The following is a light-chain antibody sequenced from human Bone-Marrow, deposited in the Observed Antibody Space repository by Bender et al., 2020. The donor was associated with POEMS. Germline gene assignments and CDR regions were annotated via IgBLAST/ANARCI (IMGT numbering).Light chain of an antibody. CDR3: AAWEDSLNGWV. Sequence: QSVLTQPPSASGTPGQRVTISCSGSSSNIGTNPVNWYQQLPGTAPKLLIYINNQRPSGVPDRFSGYKSGTSASLAISGLQSEDEADYCCAAWEDSLNGWVFGGGTKLTVL. J-gene: IGLJ3*02. V-gene: IGLV1-44*01. CDR2: INN. CDR1: SSNIGTNP.